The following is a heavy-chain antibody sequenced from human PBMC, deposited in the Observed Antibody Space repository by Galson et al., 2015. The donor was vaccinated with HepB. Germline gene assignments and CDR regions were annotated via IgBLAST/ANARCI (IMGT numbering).Heavy chain of an antibody. D-gene: IGHD3-10*01. CDR2: IYSGGST. J-gene: IGHJ4*02. Sequence: SLRLSCAASGFTVSSNYMSWVRQAPGKGLEWVSVIYSGGSTYYADSVKGRFTISRDNSKNTLYLQMNSLRAEDTAVYYCARSHPRYGSGSYTVTYFDYWGQGTLVTVSS. CDR1: GFTVSSNY. CDR3: ARSHPRYGSGSYTVTYFDY. V-gene: IGHV3-66*01.